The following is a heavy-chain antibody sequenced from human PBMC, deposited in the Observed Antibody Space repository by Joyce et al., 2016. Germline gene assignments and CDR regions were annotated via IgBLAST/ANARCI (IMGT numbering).Heavy chain of an antibody. V-gene: IGHV1-3*01. J-gene: IGHJ5*02. D-gene: IGHD6-13*01. Sequence: QVQLVQSGAEVKKPGASVRVSCKTSGYIFNKYTLHWVRQAPGQRLEWMGWINADNGVTTCSQKFQGRVTITRDTSARTTYMELNSLTFGDTAVYYCTRDPRYGSGWSTFDPWGQGTLVTVSS. CDR1: GYIFNKYT. CDR3: TRDPRYGSGWSTFDP. CDR2: INADNGVT.